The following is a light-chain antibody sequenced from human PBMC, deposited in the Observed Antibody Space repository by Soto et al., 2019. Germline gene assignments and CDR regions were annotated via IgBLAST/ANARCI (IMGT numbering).Light chain of an antibody. CDR2: DAS. CDR3: QQTYSDQFT. J-gene: IGKJ2*01. Sequence: EIQMTQSPSSLSASVGDRVTITCRARQGIRNALNWFQQKPGKAPKLLISDASILQSGVPSRFSGRGSGTDFSLSINSLQPVDFATYYCQQTYSDQFTFGQGTRLEVK. V-gene: IGKV1-39*01. CDR1: QGIRNA.